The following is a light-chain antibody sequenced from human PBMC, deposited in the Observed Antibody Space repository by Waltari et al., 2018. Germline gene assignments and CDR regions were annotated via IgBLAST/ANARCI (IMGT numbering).Light chain of an antibody. CDR1: YIGTRS. Sequence: SYALTQPLSVSVALGQTATLSCGGSYIGTRSVHWYQQRPGQAPVLVIYRDSKRPSGIPERFSGSNPGNTATLTISGAQAGDEADYYCQVWDSSAEVFGGGTKLTVL. CDR2: RDS. J-gene: IGLJ2*01. V-gene: IGLV3-9*01. CDR3: QVWDSSAEV.